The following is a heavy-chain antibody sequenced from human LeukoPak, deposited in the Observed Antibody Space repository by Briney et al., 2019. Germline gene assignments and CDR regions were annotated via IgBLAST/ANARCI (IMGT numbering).Heavy chain of an antibody. V-gene: IGHV1-18*01. CDR3: ARDCSSTSCPFDY. D-gene: IGHD2-2*01. CDR1: GYTFTSYD. J-gene: IGHJ4*02. CDR2: ISSYNGNT. Sequence: ASVKVSCKASGYTFTSYDINWVRQAPGQGLEWMGWISSYNGNTKYAQKLQGRVTMTTDTSTSTAYMELRSLRSDDTAVYYCARDCSSTSCPFDYWGQGTLVTVSS.